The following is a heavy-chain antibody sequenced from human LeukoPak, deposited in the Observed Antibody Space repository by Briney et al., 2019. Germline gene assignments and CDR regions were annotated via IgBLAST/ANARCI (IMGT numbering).Heavy chain of an antibody. J-gene: IGHJ4*02. Sequence: AGGSLRLSCAASGFSFGGYTMHWVRQAPGKGLEWVSLISWNGYSTSYGDSVKGRFTISRDNVKNSLYLQMNTLTVEDTALYYCARGVENHFGSWGKGILVTVSS. V-gene: IGHV3-43*01. CDR2: ISWNGYST. CDR1: GFSFGGYT. D-gene: IGHD1-14*01. CDR3: ARGVENHFGS.